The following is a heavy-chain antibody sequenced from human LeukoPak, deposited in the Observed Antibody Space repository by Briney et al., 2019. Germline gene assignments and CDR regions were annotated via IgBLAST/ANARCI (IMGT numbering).Heavy chain of an antibody. Sequence: ASVRVSCKASGYTFTGYYMHWVRQAPGQGLEWLGWISPNTGGTHYAQNFQDRVTMTRDTSISTAYMDLSRLRSDDTVVYYCARDRGYSGYDVWGQGTLVTVSS. J-gene: IGHJ4*02. D-gene: IGHD5-12*01. CDR3: ARDRGYSGYDV. V-gene: IGHV1-2*02. CDR2: ISPNTGGT. CDR1: GYTFTGYY.